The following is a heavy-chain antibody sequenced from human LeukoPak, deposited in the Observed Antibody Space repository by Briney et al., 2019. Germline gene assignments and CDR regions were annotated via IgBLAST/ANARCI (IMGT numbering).Heavy chain of an antibody. CDR3: ARGIWYYYDSSGYYYDY. CDR1: GFTFSSYG. J-gene: IGHJ4*02. Sequence: GGSLRLSCAASGFTFSSYGMSWVRQAPGKGLEWVANIKHDGSEKYYVDSVKGRFTISRDNAKNSLYLQMNSLRAEDTAVYYCARGIWYYYDSSGYYYDYWGQGTLVTVSS. D-gene: IGHD3-22*01. CDR2: IKHDGSEK. V-gene: IGHV3-7*01.